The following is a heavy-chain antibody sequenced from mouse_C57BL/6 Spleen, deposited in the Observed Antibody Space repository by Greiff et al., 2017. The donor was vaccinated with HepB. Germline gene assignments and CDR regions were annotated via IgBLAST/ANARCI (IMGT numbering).Heavy chain of an antibody. Sequence: EVQLQQSGAELVKPGASVQFSFTASGFHFIFYYMPCVLQRPELCLEWIGSIDPEDGETKYAPKFQGKATITADTSSNTAYLQLSSLTSEDTAVYYCARSMMVTLNPFDYWGQGTTLTVSS. CDR1: GFHFIFYY. V-gene: IGHV14-2*01. CDR2: IDPEDGET. D-gene: IGHD2-3*01. J-gene: IGHJ2*01. CDR3: ARSMMVTLNPFDY.